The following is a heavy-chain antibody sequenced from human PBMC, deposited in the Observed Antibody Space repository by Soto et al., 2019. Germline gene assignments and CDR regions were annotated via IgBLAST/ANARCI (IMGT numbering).Heavy chain of an antibody. CDR2: ISWNSNSI. V-gene: IGHV3-9*01. J-gene: IGHJ6*03. Sequence: GGSLRLSCAASGFTFDDYAMHWVRQAPGKGLEWVSGISWNSNSIGYADSVKGRFTISRDNAKNSLYPQMNSLRAEDSASYYCATRSWSYVYYSIDFWGQGTTVTVSS. CDR3: ATRSWSYVYYSIDF. D-gene: IGHD3-16*01. CDR1: GFTFDDYA.